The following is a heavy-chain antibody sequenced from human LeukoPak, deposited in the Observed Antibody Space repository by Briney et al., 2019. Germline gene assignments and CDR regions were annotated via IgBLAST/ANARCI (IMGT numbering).Heavy chain of an antibody. J-gene: IGHJ3*02. V-gene: IGHV3-30*04. Sequence: GGSLRLSRAASGFTFSSYAMDWVRQAPGKGLEWVAVISYDGSNKYYADSVKGRFTISRDNAKNSLHLQMNSLRAEDTAVYYCARVNTDAFDIWGQGTMVTVSS. CDR2: ISYDGSNK. CDR1: GFTFSSYA. CDR3: ARVNTDAFDI.